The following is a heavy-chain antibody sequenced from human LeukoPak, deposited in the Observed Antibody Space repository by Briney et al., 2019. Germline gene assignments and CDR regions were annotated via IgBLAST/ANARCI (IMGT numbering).Heavy chain of an antibody. CDR2: ISGSGGST. D-gene: IGHD6-6*01. CDR1: GFTFSIYA. J-gene: IGHJ5*02. Sequence: GGSLRLSCAASGFTFSIYAMSWVRQAPGKGLEWVSAISGSGGSTYYADSVKGRFTISRDNSKNTLYLQMSSLRAEDTAVYYCAKDLTRIAARPGDWFDPWGQGTLVTVSS. CDR3: AKDLTRIAARPGDWFDP. V-gene: IGHV3-23*01.